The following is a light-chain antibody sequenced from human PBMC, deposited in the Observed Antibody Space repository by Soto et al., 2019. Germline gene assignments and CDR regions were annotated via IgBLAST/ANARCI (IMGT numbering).Light chain of an antibody. V-gene: IGKV1-39*01. CDR1: QSISIY. CDR2: DAS. Sequence: DIQMTQSPSSLSASVGDRVTITCRASQSISIYLNWYQQKPGKAPKFLIYDASNLQSGVPSRFSGGGSGTDFTLTISSLQPEDFATYYCQQSYSTPRTFGQGTKVDIK. J-gene: IGKJ1*01. CDR3: QQSYSTPRT.